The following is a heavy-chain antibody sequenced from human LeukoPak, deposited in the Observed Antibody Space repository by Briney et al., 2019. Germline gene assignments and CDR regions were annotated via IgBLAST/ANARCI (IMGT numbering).Heavy chain of an antibody. D-gene: IGHD3-22*01. CDR2: INPNSGGT. V-gene: IGHV1-2*04. CDR3: ARSRFLWYDSSGSIGAWDP. CDR1: GYTFTGYY. J-gene: IGHJ5*02. Sequence: ASVKVSCKASGYTFTGYYMHWVRQAPGQGLEWMGWINPNSGGTNYAQKFQGWVTMTRDTSISTAYMELSRLRSDDTAVYYCARSRFLWYDSSGSIGAWDPWGQGTLVTVSS.